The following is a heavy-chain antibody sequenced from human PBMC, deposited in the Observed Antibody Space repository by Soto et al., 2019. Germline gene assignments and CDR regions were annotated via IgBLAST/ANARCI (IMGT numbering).Heavy chain of an antibody. CDR3: ARAYKGGGSYPEYFQH. J-gene: IGHJ1*01. V-gene: IGHV3-30-3*01. Sequence: ESGGGVVQPGRSLRLSCAASGFTFSSYAMHWVRQAPGKGLEWVAVISYDGSNKYYADSVKGRFTISRDNSKNTLYLQMNSLRAEDTAVYYCARAYKGGGSYPEYFQHWGQGTLVTVSS. CDR1: GFTFSSYA. CDR2: ISYDGSNK. D-gene: IGHD1-26*01.